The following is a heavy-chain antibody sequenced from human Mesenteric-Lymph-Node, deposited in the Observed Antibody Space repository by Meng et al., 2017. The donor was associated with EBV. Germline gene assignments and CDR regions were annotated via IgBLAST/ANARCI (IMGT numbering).Heavy chain of an antibody. CDR3: VHGRGGGNSAIFDY. Sequence: QITLKESGPTLVKPKXTLTLTXPFSGFSLSTYAGGVGWIRQPPGKAREWLALIYWDDDERYSPSLKSRLTITKDTSINQVVLTMTNMDPVDTATYYCVHGRGGGNSAIFDYWGQGTLVTVSS. D-gene: IGHD4-23*01. J-gene: IGHJ4*02. CDR1: GFSLSTYAGG. CDR2: IYWDDDE. V-gene: IGHV2-5*02.